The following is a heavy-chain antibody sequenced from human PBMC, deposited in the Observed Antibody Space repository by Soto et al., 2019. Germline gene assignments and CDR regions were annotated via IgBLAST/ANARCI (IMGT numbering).Heavy chain of an antibody. CDR1: GGSISSYH. J-gene: IGHJ3*02. D-gene: IGHD2-15*01. CDR3: ARDTGGNCSGDSCYTGAFDI. Sequence: QVQLQESGPGLVKPSETLSLTCTVPGGSISSYHWNWIRQPPGKGLEWIGYIYYSGSTNYYPSLKIRVTISVDKSKNQFTQKLSSVTAADTAVYHCARDTGGNCSGDSCYTGAFDIWGQGTMGTVSS. V-gene: IGHV4-59*01. CDR2: IYYSGST.